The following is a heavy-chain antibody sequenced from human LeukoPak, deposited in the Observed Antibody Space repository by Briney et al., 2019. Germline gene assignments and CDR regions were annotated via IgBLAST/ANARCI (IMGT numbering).Heavy chain of an antibody. J-gene: IGHJ4*02. CDR1: GGSISSYY. V-gene: IGHV4-59*01. Sequence: SETLSLTCSVSGGSISSYYWSWIRQPPGKGLEWIGYIYYSGSTNYNPSLKSRVTISVDTSKNQFSLKLSSVTAADTAVYYCARGRYYDYVWGSYRYHPYFDYWGQGTLVTVSS. CDR3: ARGRYYDYVWGSYRYHPYFDY. CDR2: IYYSGST. D-gene: IGHD3-16*02.